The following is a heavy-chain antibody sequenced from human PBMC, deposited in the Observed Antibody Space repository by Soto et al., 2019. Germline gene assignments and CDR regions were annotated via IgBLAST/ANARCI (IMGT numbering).Heavy chain of an antibody. Sequence: PGESLKISCKGSGYTFTNYWIGWVRQMPGKGLEWMGSIYPGDSDTRYSPSFEGQVTISADEAVDTAYLQWSSLKASDTAMYYCARVSLYCTNGVCHFDYWGQGALVTVSS. J-gene: IGHJ4*02. CDR3: ARVSLYCTNGVCHFDY. D-gene: IGHD2-8*01. CDR2: IYPGDSDT. V-gene: IGHV5-51*01. CDR1: GYTFTNYW.